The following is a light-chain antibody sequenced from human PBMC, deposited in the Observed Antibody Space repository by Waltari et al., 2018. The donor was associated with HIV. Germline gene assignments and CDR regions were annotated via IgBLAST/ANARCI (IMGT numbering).Light chain of an antibody. CDR3: QTWGTGTVI. V-gene: IGLV4-69*01. CDR1: SAHSHYA. CDR2: LNNDGSH. Sequence: QLVLTQSPSASASLGASVRLTCTLSSAHSHYAIAWHQPQPEKGPRYWMILNNDGSHTKGDGIPDRFSGSSSGAERYLTISSLQSEDEAEYYCQTWGTGTVIFGGGTKLTVL. J-gene: IGLJ2*01.